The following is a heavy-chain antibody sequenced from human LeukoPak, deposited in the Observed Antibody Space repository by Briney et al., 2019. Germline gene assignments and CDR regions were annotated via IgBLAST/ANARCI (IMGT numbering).Heavy chain of an antibody. CDR2: ISGSGDNT. D-gene: IGHD1-1*01. CDR1: GFTFTSYA. V-gene: IGHV3-23*01. Sequence: GGSLRLSCAASGFTFTSYAMGWVRQAPGKGLEWVSGISGSGDNTYYADSVKGRFTISRDNSKNTLHLQVNSLRGEDTAVYYCAKDYKVPGPGDFFDYWGQGTLVTVSS. CDR3: AKDYKVPGPGDFFDY. J-gene: IGHJ4*02.